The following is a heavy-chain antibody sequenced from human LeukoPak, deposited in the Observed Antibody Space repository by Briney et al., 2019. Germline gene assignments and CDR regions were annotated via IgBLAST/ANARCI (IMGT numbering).Heavy chain of an antibody. J-gene: IGHJ5*02. CDR2: INHNSDGT. V-gene: IGHV1-2*02. CDR1: VYTFLDYY. CDR3: ARSSPIVVVPAAGNWFDP. D-gene: IGHD2-2*01. Sequence: GASVTVSCKCSVYTFLDYYIHWVRQTPGQGLAWMGLINHNSDGTNYAQKFQGRVTMTRDTSISTAYMELSRLRSDDTAVYYCARSSPIVVVPAAGNWFDPWGQGTLVTVSS.